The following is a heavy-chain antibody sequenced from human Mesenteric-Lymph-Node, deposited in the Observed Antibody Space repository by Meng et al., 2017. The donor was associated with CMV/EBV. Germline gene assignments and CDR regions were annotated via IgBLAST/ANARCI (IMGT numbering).Heavy chain of an antibody. CDR1: TFSSYS. Sequence: TFSSYSMNWVRPAPGKGLEWVSGINSNGGRTGYADSVKGRFTISRDNAKNSLYLEMNSLRAEDTALYYCARDSRGYCSSASCYEDDSWGQGTLVTVSS. CDR2: INSNGGRT. J-gene: IGHJ5*01. V-gene: IGHV3-20*03. D-gene: IGHD2-2*01. CDR3: ARDSRGYCSSASCYEDDS.